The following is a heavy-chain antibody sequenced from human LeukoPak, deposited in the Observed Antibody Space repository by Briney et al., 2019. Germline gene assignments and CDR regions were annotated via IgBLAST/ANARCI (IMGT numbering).Heavy chain of an antibody. Sequence: GGSLRLSCAASGLTFSSYWMTWVRQAPGKGREGVANIKQDGSEKYYVDSVKGRFTISRDNAKNSLYLQMNSLRAEDTAVYYCARLALRHTPMVPYNWFDPWGQGTLVTASS. D-gene: IGHD5-18*01. V-gene: IGHV3-7*01. CDR2: IKQDGSEK. J-gene: IGHJ5*02. CDR1: GLTFSSYW. CDR3: ARLALRHTPMVPYNWFDP.